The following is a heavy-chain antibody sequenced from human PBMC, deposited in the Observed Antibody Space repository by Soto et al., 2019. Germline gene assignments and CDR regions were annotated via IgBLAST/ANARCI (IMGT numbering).Heavy chain of an antibody. Sequence: SETLSLTCAVNSGSFSGYFWTWIRQCPGEGLQWIGEINHRGTTNQSPSLKSRLTISMDTSKNQFYLKLRSMTAADSAFYLCARGVSQQDAPDKYYFDSWGQGTLVTVSS. V-gene: IGHV4-34*01. CDR3: ARGVSQQDAPDKYYFDS. D-gene: IGHD3-10*01. CDR2: INHRGTT. CDR1: SGSFSGYF. J-gene: IGHJ4*02.